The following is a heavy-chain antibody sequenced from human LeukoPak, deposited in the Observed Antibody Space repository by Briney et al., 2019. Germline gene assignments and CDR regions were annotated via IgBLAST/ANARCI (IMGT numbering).Heavy chain of an antibody. CDR2: INQDGSEE. CDR1: GFTFSNYW. V-gene: IGHV3-7*01. J-gene: IGHJ4*02. CDR3: VRDGGVSGYDLLDY. Sequence: GGSLRLSCAASGFTFSNYWMTWVREAPGKGLEWVAHINQDGSEEHYMDSVKARFTISRDNAKNSLSLQMNSLRAEDTAVYYCVRDGGVSGYDLLDYWGQGTLVTVSS. D-gene: IGHD5-12*01.